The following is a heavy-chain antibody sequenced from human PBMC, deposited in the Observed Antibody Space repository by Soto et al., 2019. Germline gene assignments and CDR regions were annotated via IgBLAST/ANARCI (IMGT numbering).Heavy chain of an antibody. D-gene: IGHD5-12*01. CDR1: GYTFTSYA. CDR2: INAGNGNT. V-gene: IGHV1-3*01. CDR3: ARGGWIYYFDY. J-gene: IGHJ4*02. Sequence: ASVKVSFKASGYTFTSYAMHWLRQAPGQRLEWMGWINAGNGNTKYSQKFQGRVTITRDTSASTAYMELSSLRSEDTAVYYCARGGWIYYFDYWGQGTLVTVSS.